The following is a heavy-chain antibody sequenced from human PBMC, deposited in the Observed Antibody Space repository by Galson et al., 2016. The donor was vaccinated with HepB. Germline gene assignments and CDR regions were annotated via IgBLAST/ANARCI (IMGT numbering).Heavy chain of an antibody. J-gene: IGHJ4*02. CDR1: GFTFSNYA. CDR2: ISGSGASGGGT. D-gene: IGHD6-13*01. V-gene: IGHV3-23*01. CDR3: AKEHKGWTAVGTYGF. Sequence: SLRLSCAASGFTFSNYAMSWVRQAPGKGLEWVSGISGSGASGGGTYYADSVKGRFTISRDNSKNTLYLLMKRLRVEDTAVYYCAKEHKGWTAVGTYGFWGQGTLVTVSS.